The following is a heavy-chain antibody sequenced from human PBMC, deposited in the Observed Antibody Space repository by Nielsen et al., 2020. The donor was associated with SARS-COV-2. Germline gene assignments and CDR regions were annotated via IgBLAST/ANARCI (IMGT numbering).Heavy chain of an antibody. D-gene: IGHD3-3*01. J-gene: IGHJ3*02. CDR2: ISGSGGST. V-gene: IGHV3-23*01. Sequence: GESLKISCAASGFTFSSYWMSWVRQAPGKGLEWVSAISGSGGSTYYADSVKGRFTISRDNSKNTLYLQMNSLRAEDTAVYYCAKDRDFWSGQGAFDIWGQGTMVTVSS. CDR1: GFTFSSYW. CDR3: AKDRDFWSGQGAFDI.